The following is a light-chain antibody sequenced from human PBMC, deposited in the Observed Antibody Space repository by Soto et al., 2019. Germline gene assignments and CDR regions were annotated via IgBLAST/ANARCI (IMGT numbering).Light chain of an antibody. J-gene: IGKJ1*01. V-gene: IGKV3-20*01. CDR1: ETVSGSS. Sequence: DIVLTQSQGTLSLSPGERATLSCRASETVSGSSLAWYQQKPGQAPRLLIYGASSRATGIPDRFSGSGSGTDFTLTISRLEPQDFAVYYCQQYGSSRTFGQGTKVDIK. CDR2: GAS. CDR3: QQYGSSRT.